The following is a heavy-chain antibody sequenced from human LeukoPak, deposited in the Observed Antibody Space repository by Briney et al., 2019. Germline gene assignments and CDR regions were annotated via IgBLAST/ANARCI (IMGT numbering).Heavy chain of an antibody. V-gene: IGHV1-2*04. CDR1: GYTFTGCY. Sequence: ASVKVSCKASGYTFTGCYMHWVRQAPGQGLEWMGWINPNSGGTNYAQTFQGWVTMTRDTSISTAYMELSRLRSDDTAVYYCARGISRYYDILTGYYEAFDYWGQGTLVTVSS. D-gene: IGHD3-9*01. CDR2: INPNSGGT. CDR3: ARGISRYYDILTGYYEAFDY. J-gene: IGHJ4*02.